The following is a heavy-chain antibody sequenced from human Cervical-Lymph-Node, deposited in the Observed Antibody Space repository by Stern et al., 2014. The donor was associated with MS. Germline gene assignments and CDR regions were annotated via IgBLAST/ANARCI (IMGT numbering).Heavy chain of an antibody. CDR2: IIPNIGKT. D-gene: IGHD3-10*01. V-gene: IGHV1-8*02. CDR1: GYTFTSYD. J-gene: IGHJ6*02. CDR3: ARGVEELLGFGELSRFGWGFDV. Sequence: VQLEESGAEVKKPGASVKVSCKASGYTFTSYDINWVRQATGQGLEWMGWIIPNIGKTGYAQKFKGRYTMTRNTTIRTAYMELSSLRSEDTAVYYCARGVEELLGFGELSRFGWGFDVWGQGTPVTVSS.